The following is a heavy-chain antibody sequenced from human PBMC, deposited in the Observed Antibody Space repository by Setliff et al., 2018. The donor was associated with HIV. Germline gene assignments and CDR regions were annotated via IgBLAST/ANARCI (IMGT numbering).Heavy chain of an antibody. CDR3: ARDFGGYCSSMSCPGLFDP. J-gene: IGHJ5*02. D-gene: IGHD2-2*01. Sequence: ASVKVSCKASGGTFSNYGMSWVRQAPGQGLEWMGGIIPISGTANYAQKFQSRVTITTDEPTSTAYMELSGLRSEDTAVYYCARDFGGYCSSMSCPGLFDPWGQGTLVTVSS. CDR2: IIPISGTA. CDR1: GGTFSNYG. V-gene: IGHV1-69*05.